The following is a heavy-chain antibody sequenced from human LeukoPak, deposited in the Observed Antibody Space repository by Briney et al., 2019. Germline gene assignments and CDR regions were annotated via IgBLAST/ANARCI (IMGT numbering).Heavy chain of an antibody. V-gene: IGHV1-69*05. J-gene: IGHJ5*02. D-gene: IGHD3-3*01. Sequence: SVKVSCKASGGTFSSYATSWVRQAPGQGLEWMGGIIPIFGTANYAQKFQGRVTMTRDTSTSTVYMELSSLRSEDTAVYYCARGYYDFWSGLTNWFDPWGQGTLVTVSS. CDR1: GGTFSSYA. CDR2: IIPIFGTA. CDR3: ARGYYDFWSGLTNWFDP.